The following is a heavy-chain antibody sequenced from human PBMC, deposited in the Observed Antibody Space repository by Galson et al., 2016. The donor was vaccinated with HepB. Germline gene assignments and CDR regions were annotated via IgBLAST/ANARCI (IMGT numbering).Heavy chain of an antibody. D-gene: IGHD3-10*01. CDR2: ISIDGNNR. CDR3: AKDQDSGSYYGLDV. CDR1: GFTFSNFA. V-gene: IGHV3-30*04. J-gene: IGHJ6*02. Sequence: SLRLSCAASGFTFSNFAFHWVRQAPGKGLEWVAAISIDGNNRVYAGSVMGRFTISRDNSKKTLYLQMNSLTPDDIAIYYCAKDQDSGSYYGLDVWGQGTTVTVSS.